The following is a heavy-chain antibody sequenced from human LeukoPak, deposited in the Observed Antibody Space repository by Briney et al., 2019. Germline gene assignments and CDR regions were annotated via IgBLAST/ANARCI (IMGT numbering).Heavy chain of an antibody. Sequence: ASVKVSCKASGYTFTSYYMHWVRQAPGQGLEWMGIINPSGGSTSYAQKFQGRVTVTRDTSTSTVYMELSSLRSEDTAVYYCARDSTPLAAAGIAYVAFDIWGQGTMVTVSS. D-gene: IGHD6-13*01. J-gene: IGHJ3*02. V-gene: IGHV1-46*01. CDR2: INPSGGST. CDR3: ARDSTPLAAAGIAYVAFDI. CDR1: GYTFTSYY.